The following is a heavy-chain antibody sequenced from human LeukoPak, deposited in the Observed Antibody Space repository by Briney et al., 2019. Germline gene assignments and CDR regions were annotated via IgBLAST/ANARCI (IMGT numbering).Heavy chain of an antibody. CDR3: ARDGTKGNPRWLQPYYYYYYMDV. Sequence: GGSLRLSCAASGFIFSSYEMNWVRQAPGKGLEWVSYIGTGTTMYYSDSVKGRFTISRDNAKNSLYLQMNNLRAEDTGIYYCARDGTKGNPRWLQPYYYYYYMDVWGKGTTVTVSS. CDR2: IGTGTTM. V-gene: IGHV3-48*03. D-gene: IGHD5-24*01. CDR1: GFIFSSYE. J-gene: IGHJ6*03.